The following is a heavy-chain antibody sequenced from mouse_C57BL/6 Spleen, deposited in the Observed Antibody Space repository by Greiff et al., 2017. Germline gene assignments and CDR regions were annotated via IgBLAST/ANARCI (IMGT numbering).Heavy chain of an antibody. J-gene: IGHJ1*03. Sequence: QVQLQQSGAELVKPGASVKLSCEASGYTFTEYTIHWVKQRSGQGLEWLGWFYPGSGSIKYNEKFKDKATLTADKSSSPVYMELSRLTSEDSAVYFCARHEESDYGSMNFDVWGTGTTVTVSS. CDR2: FYPGSGSI. D-gene: IGHD1-1*01. CDR3: ARHEESDYGSMNFDV. V-gene: IGHV1-62-2*01. CDR1: GYTFTEYT.